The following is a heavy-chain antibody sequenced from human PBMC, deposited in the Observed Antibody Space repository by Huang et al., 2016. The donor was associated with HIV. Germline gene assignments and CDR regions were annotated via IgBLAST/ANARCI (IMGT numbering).Heavy chain of an antibody. V-gene: IGHV1-69*01. J-gene: IGHJ4*02. CDR2: IIPTLGTA. CDR3: ATVDYYDTSGPQRGYFDN. Sequence: QVQLVQSGAEVKKPGSSVKVSCKASGGSFRNFAIGWVRQAPGQGLEVSVGIIPTLGTANNAQKFQGRVTIIADESTSTAYMELSSLRSEDTAVYYCATVDYYDTSGPQRGYFDNWGQGTLVTVSS. CDR1: GGSFRNFA. D-gene: IGHD3-22*01.